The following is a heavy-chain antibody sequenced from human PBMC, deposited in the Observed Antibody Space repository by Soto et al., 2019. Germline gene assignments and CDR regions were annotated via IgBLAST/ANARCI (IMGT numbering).Heavy chain of an antibody. CDR1: GFTFSSYA. Sequence: GGSLRLSCAASGFTFSSYAMHWVRQAPGKGLEWVAVISYDGSNKYYADSVKGRFTISRDNSKNTLYLQMNSLRAEDTAVYYCARDRHPTLTYYFDYWGQGTLVTVSS. CDR3: ARDRHPTLTYYFDY. V-gene: IGHV3-30-3*01. J-gene: IGHJ4*02. CDR2: ISYDGSNK.